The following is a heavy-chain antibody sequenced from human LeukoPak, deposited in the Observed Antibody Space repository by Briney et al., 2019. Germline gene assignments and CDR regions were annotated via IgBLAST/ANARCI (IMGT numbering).Heavy chain of an antibody. CDR2: ISGNGGST. V-gene: IGHV3-23*01. CDR1: GFTFDTYA. Sequence: GGSLRFSCEASGFTFDTYALSWVRQAPGKGLEWVSAISGNGGSTYYADSVKGRFTISRDNSKSTLYLQMNSLRAEDTAVYYCASRAKYSTTWAFDYWGQGTLVTVSS. D-gene: IGHD6-6*01. J-gene: IGHJ4*02. CDR3: ASRAKYSTTWAFDY.